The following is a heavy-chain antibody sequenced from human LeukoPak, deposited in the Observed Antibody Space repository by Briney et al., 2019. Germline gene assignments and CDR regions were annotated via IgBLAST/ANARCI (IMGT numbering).Heavy chain of an antibody. CDR3: AKGLRFLEWFEY. Sequence: PGTSLRLSCAASGFTFSSYAMSWVRQAPGKGLEWVSAISGSGGSTYYADSVKGRFTISRDNSKNTLYLQMNSLRAEDTAVYYCAKGLRFLEWFEYWGQGTLVTVSS. D-gene: IGHD3-3*01. J-gene: IGHJ4*02. CDR2: ISGSGGST. CDR1: GFTFSSYA. V-gene: IGHV3-23*01.